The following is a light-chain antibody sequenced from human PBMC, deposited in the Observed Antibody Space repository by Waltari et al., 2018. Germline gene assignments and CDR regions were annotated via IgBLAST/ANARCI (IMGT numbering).Light chain of an antibody. CDR3: FSYAGSYTLV. CDR2: DVS. Sequence: YQQHPGKAPKLMIYDVSKRPSGVPYRFSGSKSGNPASLAISGLQAEDWAYYYCFSYAGSYTLVFGGGTKLTVL. J-gene: IGLJ2*01. V-gene: IGLV2-11*03.